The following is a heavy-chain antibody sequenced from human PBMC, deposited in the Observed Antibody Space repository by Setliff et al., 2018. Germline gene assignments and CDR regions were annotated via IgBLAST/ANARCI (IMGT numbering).Heavy chain of an antibody. CDR2: INPSSGRT. V-gene: IGHV1-46*01. CDR3: ARDVFPYHYEGAFDI. Sequence: ASVKVSCKASGYTFTSHYMQWVRQAPGLGLEWMGTINPSSGRTSYAQKFQGRVTMTRDTYTSTVYMDMSSLRSEDTAVYYCARDVFPYHYEGAFDIWGQATMVTVSS. J-gene: IGHJ3*02. D-gene: IGHD3-22*01. CDR1: GYTFTSHY.